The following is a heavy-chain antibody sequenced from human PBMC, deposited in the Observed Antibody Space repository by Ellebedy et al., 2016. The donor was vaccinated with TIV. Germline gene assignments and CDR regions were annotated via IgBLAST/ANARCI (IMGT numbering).Heavy chain of an antibody. CDR3: ARGGRDQWLIDY. CDR1: GFTFSSYW. J-gene: IGHJ4*02. CDR2: INRDGSSA. D-gene: IGHD6-19*01. Sequence: PGGSLRLSCAASGFTFSSYWMSWVRQAPGKGLVWLSRINRDGSSANSADSVKGRFSISRDNSKNTLYVQMNSLRAEDTAVYYCARGGRDQWLIDYWGQGTLVTVSS. V-gene: IGHV3-74*01.